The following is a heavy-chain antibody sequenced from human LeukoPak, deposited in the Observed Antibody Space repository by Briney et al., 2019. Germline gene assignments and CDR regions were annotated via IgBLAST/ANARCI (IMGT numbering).Heavy chain of an antibody. J-gene: IGHJ4*02. D-gene: IGHD2-2*01. Sequence: GGSLRLSCAASGFTFSSYGMHWVRQAPGKGQEWVAVISYDGSNKYYADSVKGRFTISRDNSKNTLYLQMSSLRAEDTAVYYCAKDGGCSSTSCYSPYYFDYWGQGTLVTVSS. V-gene: IGHV3-30*18. CDR2: ISYDGSNK. CDR1: GFTFSSYG. CDR3: AKDGGCSSTSCYSPYYFDY.